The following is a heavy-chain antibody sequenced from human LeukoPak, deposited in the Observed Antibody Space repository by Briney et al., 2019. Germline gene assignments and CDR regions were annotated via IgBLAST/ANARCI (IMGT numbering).Heavy chain of an antibody. CDR3: ASHPAHYCSGGSCFYPY. CDR1: GFTFSSYA. V-gene: IGHV3-30*04. CDR2: ISYDGSNK. J-gene: IGHJ4*02. D-gene: IGHD2-15*01. Sequence: PGRSLRLSCAASGFTFSSYAMHWVRQAPGKGLEWVAVISYDGSNKYYADSVKGRFTISRDNSKNTLYLQVNSLRAEDTAVYYCASHPAHYCSGGSCFYPYWGQGTLVTVSS.